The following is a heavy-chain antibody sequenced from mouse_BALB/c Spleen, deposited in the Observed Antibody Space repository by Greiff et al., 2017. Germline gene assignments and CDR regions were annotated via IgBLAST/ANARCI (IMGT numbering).Heavy chain of an antibody. Sequence: EVQGVESGGGLVQPGGSRKLSCAASGFTFSSFGMHWVRQAPEKGLEWVAYISSGSSTIYYADTVKGRFTISRDNPKDTLFLQMTSLRSEDTDMYYWARSRGVYYFDYWGQGTTLTVSS. CDR3: ARSRGVYYFDY. J-gene: IGHJ2*01. CDR1: GFTFSSFG. V-gene: IGHV5-17*02. CDR2: ISSGSSTI.